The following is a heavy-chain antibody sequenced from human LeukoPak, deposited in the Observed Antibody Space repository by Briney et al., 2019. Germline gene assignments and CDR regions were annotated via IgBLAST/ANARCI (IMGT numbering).Heavy chain of an antibody. CDR1: GGSISSYY. CDR3: ATGMSYSDYSFDY. CDR2: IYDNENT. Sequence: SETLSLTCAVSGGSISSYYWSWIRQPPGKGLEWVGYIYDNENTKYNPSLKSRVTISVDTSKSQFSLKLSSVTAADTAVYYCATGMSYSDYSFDYWGQGTLVIVSS. J-gene: IGHJ4*02. V-gene: IGHV4-59*01. D-gene: IGHD4-11*01.